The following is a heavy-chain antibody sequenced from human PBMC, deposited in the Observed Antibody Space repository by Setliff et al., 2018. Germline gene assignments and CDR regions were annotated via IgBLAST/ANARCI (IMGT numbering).Heavy chain of an antibody. J-gene: IGHJ4*02. Sequence: SETLSLTCTVSGDSISSRHYYWGWIRQPPGKGPEWIGRSYYRGDTYYNASLKGRLTISVDTAQNQFSLRLTSVTAADTAVYYCARTGTYRYFDYWGQGALVTVSS. V-gene: IGHV4-39*01. D-gene: IGHD1-1*01. CDR3: ARTGTYRYFDY. CDR1: GDSISSRHYY. CDR2: SYYRGDT.